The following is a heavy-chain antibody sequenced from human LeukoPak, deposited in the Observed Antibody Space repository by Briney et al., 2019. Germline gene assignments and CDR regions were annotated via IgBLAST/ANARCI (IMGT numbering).Heavy chain of an antibody. CDR3: ARDLRTTVVTDFDY. Sequence: GGSLRLSCAASGFTFSSYSMTWVRQAPGKGLEWVSSISSSSSYIYYADSVKGRFTISRDNAKNSLYLQMNSLRAEDTAVYYCARDLRTTVVTDFDYWGQGTLVTVSS. CDR2: ISSSSSYI. CDR1: GFTFSSYS. V-gene: IGHV3-21*01. D-gene: IGHD4-23*01. J-gene: IGHJ4*02.